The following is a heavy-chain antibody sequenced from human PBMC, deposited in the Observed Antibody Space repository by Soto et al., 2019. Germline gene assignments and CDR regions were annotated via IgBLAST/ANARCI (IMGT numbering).Heavy chain of an antibody. V-gene: IGHV1-18*04. CDR2: ISAFNGDT. J-gene: IGHJ4*02. D-gene: IGHD6-25*01. CDR1: GYTFTSYG. CDR3: AREAGWQRMVPYD. Sequence: QVQLVQSGTEVKKPGASVKVSCKAFGYTFTSYGFSWVRQVPGQGLEWLGWISAFNGDTKYAQTMKGRLTVTTDTSTTSVHMELRSLTPDDTAVYYCAREAGWQRMVPYDWVQGTLVTVSS.